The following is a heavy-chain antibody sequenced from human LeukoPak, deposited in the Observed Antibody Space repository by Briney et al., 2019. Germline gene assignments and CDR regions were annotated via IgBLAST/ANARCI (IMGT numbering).Heavy chain of an antibody. CDR3: SSTYSYDGSGYYPFDY. CDR2: ISSNGRST. Sequence: GGSLRLSCAASGFTFSEYAMTWVRQAPGKGLEYVSGISSNGRSTDYADSVKGRFTISRDNSKRTLFLQMSSLRPEDTATYYCSSTYSYDGSGYYPFDYWGQGTLVTVSS. D-gene: IGHD3-22*01. J-gene: IGHJ4*02. V-gene: IGHV3-64D*09. CDR1: GFTFSEYA.